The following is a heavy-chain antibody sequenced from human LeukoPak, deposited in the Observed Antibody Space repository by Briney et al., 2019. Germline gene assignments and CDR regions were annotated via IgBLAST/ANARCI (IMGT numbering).Heavy chain of an antibody. D-gene: IGHD2-2*01. V-gene: IGHV4-61*08. J-gene: IGHJ5*02. CDR1: GGSISSGGYY. Sequence: PSETLSLTCTVSGGSISSGGYYWSWIRQHPGKGLEWIGYIYYSGSTNYNPSLKSRVTISVDTSKNQFSLKLSSVTAADTAVYYCARGYRLARYCSSTSCSNNWFDPWGQGTLVTVSS. CDR3: ARGYRLARYCSSTSCSNNWFDP. CDR2: IYYSGST.